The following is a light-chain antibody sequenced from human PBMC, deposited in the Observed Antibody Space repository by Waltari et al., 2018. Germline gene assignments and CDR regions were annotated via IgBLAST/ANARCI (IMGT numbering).Light chain of an antibody. CDR3: QQRRTWPLT. V-gene: IGKV3-11*01. CDR1: QRVSNY. J-gene: IGKJ4*01. Sequence: DIVLTQSPATLSLSPGDRATLSCWASQRVSNYLAWYQPKPGQAPRLLIYDTSNRATGIPARFSGSGFGTDFTLTITSLEPEDFAVYYCQQRRTWPLTFGGGTKVEIK. CDR2: DTS.